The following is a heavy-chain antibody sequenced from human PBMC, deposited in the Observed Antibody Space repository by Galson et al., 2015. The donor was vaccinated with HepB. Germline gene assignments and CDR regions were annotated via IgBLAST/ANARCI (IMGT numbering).Heavy chain of an antibody. CDR1: GFTVDNTY. V-gene: IGHV3-66*01. J-gene: IGHJ2*01. CDR3: ARDQFAGRYFAL. CDR2: IYSGGEK. Sequence: SLRLSCAASGFTVDNTYMSWVRQAPGKGLEWVSGIYSGGEKYYAGSVKSRSIISRYNSKDTLYLQMNSLRLDDTALYYCARDQFAGRYFALWCRGTLGTVS. D-gene: IGHD3-10*01.